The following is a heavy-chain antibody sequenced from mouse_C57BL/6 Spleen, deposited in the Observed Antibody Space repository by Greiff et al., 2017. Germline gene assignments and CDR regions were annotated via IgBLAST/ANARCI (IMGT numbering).Heavy chain of an antibody. Sequence: EVKLVESGGGLVKPGGSLKLSCAASGFTFSDYGMHWVRQAPEKGLEWVAYISSGSSTIYYADTVKGRFTISRDNAKNTLFLQMTSLRSEDTAMYYCARRVGGYFDYWGQGTTLTVSS. CDR2: ISSGSSTI. D-gene: IGHD1-1*02. J-gene: IGHJ2*01. V-gene: IGHV5-17*01. CDR3: ARRVGGYFDY. CDR1: GFTFSDYG.